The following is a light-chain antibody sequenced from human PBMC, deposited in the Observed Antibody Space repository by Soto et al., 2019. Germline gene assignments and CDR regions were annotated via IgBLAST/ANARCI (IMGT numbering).Light chain of an antibody. J-gene: IGKJ2*01. V-gene: IGKV1-5*01. CDR3: QQYNSYSHT. Sequence: DIQMTQSPSTLSASVGDRVTITCRASQSISSWLAWYQQKPGKAPNLLIYDASTLQSGVPSRFSGSGSGTEFTLTISSLQPDDFATYYCQQYNSYSHTFGQGT. CDR1: QSISSW. CDR2: DAS.